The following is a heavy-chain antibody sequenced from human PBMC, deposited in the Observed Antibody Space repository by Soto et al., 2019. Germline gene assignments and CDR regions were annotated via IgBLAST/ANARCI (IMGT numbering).Heavy chain of an antibody. D-gene: IGHD6-13*01. V-gene: IGHV4-31*03. CDR1: GGSISSGGYY. J-gene: IGHJ5*02. Sequence: PSETLSLTCTVSGGSISSGGYYWSWIRQHPGKGLEWIGYIYYSGSTYYNPSLKSRVTISVDTSKNQFSLKLSSVTAADTAVYYCAVGAAAGTNWFDPWGQGTLVTVSS. CDR3: AVGAAAGTNWFDP. CDR2: IYYSGST.